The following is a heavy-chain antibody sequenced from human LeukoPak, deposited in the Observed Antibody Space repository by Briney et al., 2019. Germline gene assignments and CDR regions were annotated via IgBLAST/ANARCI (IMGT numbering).Heavy chain of an antibody. Sequence: GGSLRLSCAVSGFTFSDYCMSWIRQAPGKGLEWVSYISSGGSTISHADSVKGRFTISRDNVENSLYLQMNSLRAEDTAVYYCARRATAVRCFDYWGQGTLVTVSS. CDR1: GFTFSDYC. D-gene: IGHD5-18*01. CDR2: ISSGGSTI. CDR3: ARRATAVRCFDY. V-gene: IGHV3-11*01. J-gene: IGHJ4*02.